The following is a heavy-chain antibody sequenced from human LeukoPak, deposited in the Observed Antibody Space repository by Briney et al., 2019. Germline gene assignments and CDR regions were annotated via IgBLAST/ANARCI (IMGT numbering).Heavy chain of an antibody. Sequence: SETLSLTCTVSGGSVSSADYYWSWIRHPPGKTLEWIGYIYHTGSNNYKYSLKSRVTISLDTSKNRFSLRLTSVTAADTATYYCARVGGSNFYNYGMDVWGQGTTVIVSS. V-gene: IGHV4-61*08. J-gene: IGHJ6*02. CDR3: ARVGGSNFYNYGMDV. D-gene: IGHD4-11*01. CDR1: GGSVSSADYY. CDR2: IYHTGSN.